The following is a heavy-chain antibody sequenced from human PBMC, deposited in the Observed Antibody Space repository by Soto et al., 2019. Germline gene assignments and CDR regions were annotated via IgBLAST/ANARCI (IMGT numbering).Heavy chain of an antibody. V-gene: IGHV1-2*04. CDR3: ARVSINNILAGPFDY. D-gene: IGHD3-9*01. Sequence: ASVKVSCKASGYSFTANSMHWVRQALGQGLEWMGWINPNNGGTNYARKFQGWVTMTRDTSISTAYMELSSLRFEDTAVYYCARVSINNILAGPFDYWGQGTLVTVSS. CDR2: INPNNGGT. CDR1: GYSFTANS. J-gene: IGHJ4*02.